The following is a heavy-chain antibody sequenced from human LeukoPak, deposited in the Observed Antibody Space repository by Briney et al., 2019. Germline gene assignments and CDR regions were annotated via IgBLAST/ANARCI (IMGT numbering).Heavy chain of an antibody. CDR1: GFTFSLYA. D-gene: IGHD2-15*01. CDR3: ARGVGFDY. CDR2: ISNDGRND. J-gene: IGHJ4*02. Sequence: GRSLRLSCSASGFTFSLYAMNWVRQAPGKGLEWVAFISNDGRNDHYADSVKGRFTISRDNAKNTVYMQMNSLRAEDTAVYYCARGVGFDYWGQGTLVTVSS. V-gene: IGHV3-30*03.